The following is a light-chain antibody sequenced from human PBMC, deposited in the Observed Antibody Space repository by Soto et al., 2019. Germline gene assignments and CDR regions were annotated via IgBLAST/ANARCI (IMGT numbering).Light chain of an antibody. V-gene: IGLV2-14*01. Sequence: QSALTQPASVSGSPGQSITISCTGTSSDVGGYNYVSWYQQHPGKAPKLMICEVTNRPSGVSNRFSGYKSGNTASLTISGLQAEDEADYYCRSYTSSYTWVFGGGTKLTVL. CDR3: RSYTSSYTWV. CDR2: EVT. CDR1: SSDVGGYNY. J-gene: IGLJ3*02.